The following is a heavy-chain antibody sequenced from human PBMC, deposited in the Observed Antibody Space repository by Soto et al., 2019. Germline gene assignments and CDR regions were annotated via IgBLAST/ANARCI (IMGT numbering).Heavy chain of an antibody. J-gene: IGHJ6*02. Sequence: GESQKVSYQGAADRFTGYVFGLMRPMPGKGLEWMGIIYPGDSDTRYSPSFQGQVTISADKSISTAYLQWSSLKASDTAMYYCARHIWSYSSSYYYYSGMDVWGQGTTVPSP. CDR3: ARHIWSYSSSYYYYSGMDV. V-gene: IGHV5-51*01. CDR2: IYPGDSDT. D-gene: IGHD6-6*01. CDR1: ADRFTGYV.